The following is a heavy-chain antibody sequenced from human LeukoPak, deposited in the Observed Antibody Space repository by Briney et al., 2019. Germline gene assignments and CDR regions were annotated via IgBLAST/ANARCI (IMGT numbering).Heavy chain of an antibody. CDR2: ISAYNGNT. J-gene: IGHJ6*02. D-gene: IGHD2-2*01. CDR3: ARDGKTYCSSTSCYGLYYYYGMDV. V-gene: IGHV1-18*01. Sequence: ASVTVSCKASGYTFTSYGISWVRQAPGQGLEWMGWISAYNGNTTYAQKLQGRVTMTTDTSTRTAYMELRSLRSDDTAVYYCARDGKTYCSSTSCYGLYYYYGMDVWGQGTTVTVSS. CDR1: GYTFTSYG.